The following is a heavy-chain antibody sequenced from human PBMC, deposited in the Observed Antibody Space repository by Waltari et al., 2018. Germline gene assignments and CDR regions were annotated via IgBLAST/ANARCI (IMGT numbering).Heavy chain of an antibody. J-gene: IGHJ3*02. CDR3: ATFSNWVHDTFDI. Sequence: EVQLVESGGGLIQPGGSLGLSCAASGFSVSTSYVSWVRQAPGKGLEWISFIYGVDSTLYVDSVKGRFTVSRDNSKNTVHLQMNSVRVDDTAVYYCATFSNWVHDTFDIWGQGTLVSVSS. CDR1: GFSVSTSY. V-gene: IGHV3-53*01. D-gene: IGHD3-16*01. CDR2: IYGVDST.